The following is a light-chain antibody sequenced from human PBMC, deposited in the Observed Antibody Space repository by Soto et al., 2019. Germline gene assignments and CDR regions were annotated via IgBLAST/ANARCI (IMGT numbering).Light chain of an antibody. Sequence: EIVLPQSPGTLSLSPGERATLSCRASQSVTSSYLAWYQQKPGQAPRLLIYGASSRDTGIPDRVSGSGSGTDFTLTISRLEPEDFAVYYGQQYGSAPPWTFGQGTKVEIK. CDR3: QQYGSAPPWT. CDR2: GAS. J-gene: IGKJ1*01. CDR1: QSVTSSY. V-gene: IGKV3-20*01.